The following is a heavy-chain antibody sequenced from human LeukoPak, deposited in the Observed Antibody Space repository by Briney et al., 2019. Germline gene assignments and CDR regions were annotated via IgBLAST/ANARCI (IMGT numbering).Heavy chain of an antibody. D-gene: IGHD6-25*01. V-gene: IGHV4-30-2*01. J-gene: IGHJ4*02. CDR3: ARRGSSAYYFDY. CDR2: IYHSGST. CDR1: GGSLSSDGYY. Sequence: SETLSLTCPVSGGSLSSDGYYWRWLRQPPGKGLEWIGYIYHSGSTYYNPSLKSRVTISVDRSKNQFSLKLSSVTAADTAVYYCARRGSSAYYFDYWGQGTLVTVSS.